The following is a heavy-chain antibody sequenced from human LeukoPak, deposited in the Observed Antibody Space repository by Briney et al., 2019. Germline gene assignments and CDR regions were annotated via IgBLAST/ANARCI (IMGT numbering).Heavy chain of an antibody. D-gene: IGHD2-15*01. J-gene: IGHJ4*02. CDR2: IWYDGSNK. CDR1: GFTFSSYG. V-gene: IGHV3-33*01. Sequence: GGSLRLSCAASGFTFSSYGMHWVRQAPGKGLEWVAVIWYDGSNKYYADSVKGRFTISRDNAKNTLYLQMNSLGADDTAVYYCARAGYCSGGSCYFDYWGQGTQVIVSS. CDR3: ARAGYCSGGSCYFDY.